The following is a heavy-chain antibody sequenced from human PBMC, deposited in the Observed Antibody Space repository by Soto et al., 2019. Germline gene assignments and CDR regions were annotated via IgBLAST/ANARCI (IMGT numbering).Heavy chain of an antibody. CDR1: GGSVTSGNCY. D-gene: IGHD4-17*01. CDR3: ARESYGDYVY. J-gene: IGHJ4*02. CDR2: IYYGGST. Sequence: QVHLQESGPGLVKPSETLSLTCIVSGGSVTSGNCYWSWIRQSPGKGLEWMGYIYYGGSTDYNPSLKSRVTISVDTSKTQFFLTLKSVTAADTAIYYCARESYGDYVYWGQGILVSVSS. V-gene: IGHV4-61*01.